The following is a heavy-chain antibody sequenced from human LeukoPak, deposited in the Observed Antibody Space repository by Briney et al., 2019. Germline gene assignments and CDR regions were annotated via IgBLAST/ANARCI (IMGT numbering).Heavy chain of an antibody. J-gene: IGHJ4*02. CDR2: IYYTGST. CDR3: ARFYSTGWPGYFDY. CDR1: GGSISSSSHY. V-gene: IGHV4-61*05. Sequence: SETLSLTCTVSGGSISSSSHYWGWIRQPPGKGLEWIGYIYYTGSTNYNPSLKSRVTISVDTSKNQFSLRLNSVTAADTAMYYCARFYSTGWPGYFDYWGQGTLVTVSS. D-gene: IGHD6-19*01.